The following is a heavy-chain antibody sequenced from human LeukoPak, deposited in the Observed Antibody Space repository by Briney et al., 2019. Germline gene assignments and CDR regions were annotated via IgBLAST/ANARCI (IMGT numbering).Heavy chain of an antibody. D-gene: IGHD1-20*01. Sequence: SETLSLTCTVSGGSISSYYWSWIRQPPGKGLEWIGYIYYSGSTNYNPSLKSRVTISVDTSKNQFSLKLTSVTAADTAIYYCARDTYNWNADAFDPWGQGTLVTVSS. CDR3: ARDTYNWNADAFDP. CDR1: GGSISSYY. V-gene: IGHV4-59*12. J-gene: IGHJ5*02. CDR2: IYYSGST.